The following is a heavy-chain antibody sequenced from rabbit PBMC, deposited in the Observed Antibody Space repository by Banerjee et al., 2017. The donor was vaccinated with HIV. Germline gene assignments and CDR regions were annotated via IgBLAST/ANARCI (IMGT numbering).Heavy chain of an antibody. CDR1: GFDLSSYYY. V-gene: IGHV1S40*01. J-gene: IGHJ4*01. D-gene: IGHD4-1*01. Sequence: QSLEESGGDLVKPEGSLTLTCKASGFDLSSYYYMCWVRQAPGKGLEWIACIGTGGGSTWYASWVNGRFTIAKTSSTTVTLQMTSLTAADTSTYFCARGVSTSGRGYGLWGQGTLVTVS. CDR2: IGTGGGST. CDR3: ARGVSTSGRGYGL.